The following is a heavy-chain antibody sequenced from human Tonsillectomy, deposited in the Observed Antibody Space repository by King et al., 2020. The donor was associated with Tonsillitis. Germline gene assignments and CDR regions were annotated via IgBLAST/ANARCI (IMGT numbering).Heavy chain of an antibody. Sequence: DVQLVESGGGLVQPGRSVRLSCEASGFTFSSYWMHWVRQAPGKELVWVSHINGDGTNTNYADSVKGRFTISRDNAKNTLYLQMNSLRAEDTVVYFGATVGRSAYYVYWGQGTLVTVSS. CDR2: INGDGTNT. J-gene: IGHJ4*02. CDR3: ATVGRSAYYVY. D-gene: IGHD3-22*01. V-gene: IGHV3-74*02. CDR1: GFTFSSYW.